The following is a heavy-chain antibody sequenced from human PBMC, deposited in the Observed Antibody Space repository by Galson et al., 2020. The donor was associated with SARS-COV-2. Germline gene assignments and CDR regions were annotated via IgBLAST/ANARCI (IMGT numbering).Heavy chain of an antibody. D-gene: IGHD2-15*01. CDR2: ISGSGTYT. CDR3: AREGNDCSSGNCYTVWPCWFDP. V-gene: IGHV3-11*06. Sequence: KIGESLKISCAASGFSFNDYYISWIRQAPGKGLEWLSLISGSGTYTEYADSVKGRFTISRDNARNQVSLQMNSLRADDTAVYYCAREGNDCSSGNCYTVWPCWFDPWGQGTLVTVSS. CDR1: GFSFNDYY. J-gene: IGHJ5*02.